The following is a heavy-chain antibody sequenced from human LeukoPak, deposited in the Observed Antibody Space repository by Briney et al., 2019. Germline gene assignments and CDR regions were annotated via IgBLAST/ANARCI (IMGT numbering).Heavy chain of an antibody. Sequence: ASVKVSCKASGYTFTSYYMHWVRQAPGQGLEWMGIINPSGGSTSYAQKIQGRVTMTRDMSTSTVYMELSSLRSEDTAVYYCAREGIAVAGDYWGQGTLVTVSS. CDR3: AREGIAVAGDY. J-gene: IGHJ4*02. D-gene: IGHD6-19*01. CDR2: INPSGGST. CDR1: GYTFTSYY. V-gene: IGHV1-46*01.